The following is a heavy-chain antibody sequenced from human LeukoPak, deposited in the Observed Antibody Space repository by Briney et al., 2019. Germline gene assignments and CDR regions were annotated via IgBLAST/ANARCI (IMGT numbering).Heavy chain of an antibody. D-gene: IGHD4-17*01. CDR2: IKQDGSEK. J-gene: IGHJ4*02. CDR1: GFTFSSYW. Sequence: GGSLRLSCAASGFTFSSYWMSWVRQAPGKGLEWVANIKQDGSEKYYVDSVKGRFTISRDNAKNSLYLQMNSLRAEDTAVYYCARCPTTVTHAFDYWGQGTLVTVSS. V-gene: IGHV3-7*01. CDR3: ARCPTTVTHAFDY.